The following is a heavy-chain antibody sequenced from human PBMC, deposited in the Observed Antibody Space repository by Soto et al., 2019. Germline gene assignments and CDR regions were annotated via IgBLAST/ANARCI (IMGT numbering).Heavy chain of an antibody. Sequence: PSQTLSLTCVISGDSVSSNSAAWNWIRQSPSRGLEWLGRTYYRSKWYNDYAVSVKSRITINPDTSKNQFSLQLNSVTPEDTAMYYCARALEGWLQRHYYYYGMDVWGQGTTVTVSS. CDR1: GDSVSSNSAA. J-gene: IGHJ6*02. CDR2: TYYRSKWYN. CDR3: ARALEGWLQRHYYYYGMDV. V-gene: IGHV6-1*01. D-gene: IGHD5-12*01.